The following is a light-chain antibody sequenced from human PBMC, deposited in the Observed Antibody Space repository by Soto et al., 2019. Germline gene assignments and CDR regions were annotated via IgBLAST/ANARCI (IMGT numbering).Light chain of an antibody. CDR2: KAS. CDR1: QSISSW. Sequence: DIQMTQSPSTLSASVGDRVTITCRASQSISSWLAWYQQKPGKAPKLLIYKASSLESGVPSRFSGSGSGTEFTLTISSLQPDDFASYYCQHYNSYGTFGQGT. J-gene: IGKJ1*01. CDR3: QHYNSYGT. V-gene: IGKV1-5*03.